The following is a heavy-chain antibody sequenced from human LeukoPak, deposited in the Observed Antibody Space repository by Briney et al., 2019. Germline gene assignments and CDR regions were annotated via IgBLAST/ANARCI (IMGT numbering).Heavy chain of an antibody. J-gene: IGHJ4*02. V-gene: IGHV3-23*01. CDR3: AKDSFTYGSGSYYNPGDY. CDR1: GFTFSSYA. Sequence: PGGSLRLSCAASGFTFSSYAMSWVRQAPGKGLEWVSAISGSGGSTYYADSVKGRFTISRDNSKNTLYLQMNSLRAEDTAVYYCAKDSFTYGSGSYYNPGDYWGQGTLVTVSS. D-gene: IGHD3-10*01. CDR2: ISGSGGST.